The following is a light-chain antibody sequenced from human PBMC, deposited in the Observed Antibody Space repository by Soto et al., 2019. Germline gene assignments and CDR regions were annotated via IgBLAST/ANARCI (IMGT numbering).Light chain of an antibody. J-gene: IGLJ1*01. CDR3: CSYAGSYGYV. V-gene: IGLV2-11*01. CDR2: DVS. Sequence: QSALTQPRSVSGSPGQSVTISCTGTSSDVGGYNYVSWYQQHPGKAPKLMIYDVSKRPSGVPDRFSGSKSGNTASLTISGLQAEDEADYYCCSYAGSYGYVFGTGTKVT. CDR1: SSDVGGYNY.